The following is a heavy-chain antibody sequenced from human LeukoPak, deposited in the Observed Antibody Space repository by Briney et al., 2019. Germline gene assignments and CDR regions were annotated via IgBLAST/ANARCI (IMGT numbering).Heavy chain of an antibody. V-gene: IGHV4-59*01. D-gene: IGHD6-13*01. J-gene: IGHJ5*02. CDR3: ASTPSAAARPLNWFDP. CDR2: IYYSGST. Sequence: SETLSLTCTVSGGSISSYYWSWIRQPPGKGLEWIGYIYYSGSTNYNPSLKSRVTISVDTSKNQFSLKLSSVTAADTAVYYCASTPSAAARPLNWFDPWGQGTLVTVSS. CDR1: GGSISSYY.